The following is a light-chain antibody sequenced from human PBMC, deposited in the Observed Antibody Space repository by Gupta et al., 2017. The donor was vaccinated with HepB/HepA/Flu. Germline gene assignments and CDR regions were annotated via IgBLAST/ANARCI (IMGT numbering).Light chain of an antibody. V-gene: IGKV4-1*01. CDR3: QQYYSNPRT. J-gene: IGKJ4*01. CDR1: QSVLYSSNNKNY. CDR2: WAS. Sequence: DIVLTQSPDSLAVSLGARATINCKSSQSVLYSSNNKNYLAWYQQKPGQPPKLLIYWASTRESGVPDRFSGSGSGTDFTLTISSLQAEDVAVYYCQQYYSNPRTFGGGTKVEI.